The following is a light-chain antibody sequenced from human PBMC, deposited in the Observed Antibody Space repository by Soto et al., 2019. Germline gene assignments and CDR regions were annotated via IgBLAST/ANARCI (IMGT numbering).Light chain of an antibody. CDR2: EGS. J-gene: IGLJ2*01. CDR1: SSDVGNYNL. CDR3: CSYVGSTTFVV. Sequence: QSVLTQPASVSGSPGQSITISCTGTSSDVGNYNLVSWYQQHPGKAPKLMIYEGSKRPSGVSNRFSGSKSGNTASLTLSGLQAEDEADYYCCSYVGSTTFVVFGGGTKLTVL. V-gene: IGLV2-23*03.